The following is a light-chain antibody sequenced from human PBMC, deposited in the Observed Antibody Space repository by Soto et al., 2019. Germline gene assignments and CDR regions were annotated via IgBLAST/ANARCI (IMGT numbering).Light chain of an antibody. V-gene: IGKV3-11*01. CDR2: DAS. CDR1: QSVSSY. Sequence: EIVLTQSPATLSLSPGERATLSCRASQSVSSYLAWYQQKPGQAPRLLIYDASNRATGIPARFSGSGSGTDFAHTISSLEPEDFAVYYCQQRSNWPPGPLTFGGGTKVEIK. J-gene: IGKJ4*01. CDR3: QQRSNWPPGPLT.